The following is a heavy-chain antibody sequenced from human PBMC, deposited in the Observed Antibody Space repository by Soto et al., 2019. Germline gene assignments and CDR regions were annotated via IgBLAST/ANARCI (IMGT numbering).Heavy chain of an antibody. J-gene: IGHJ6*02. V-gene: IGHV3-23*01. CDR1: GFTFSTYA. CDR2: ISSSGATT. D-gene: IGHD2-2*01. Sequence: EVQLLESGGGLVQPGGSLRLSCAASGFTFSTYAMSWVRQAPGKGLEWVSVISSSGATTYYADSVKGRFTISRDNSQSTLYLQMNSLRAEDTAVYYCAKDCALVPAAMGYYYYYGRDVWGQGTTVTVSS. CDR3: AKDCALVPAAMGYYYYYGRDV.